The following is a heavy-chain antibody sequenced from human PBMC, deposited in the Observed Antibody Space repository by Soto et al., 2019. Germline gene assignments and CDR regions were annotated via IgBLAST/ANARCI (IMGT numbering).Heavy chain of an antibody. D-gene: IGHD3-16*01. CDR3: AREDSVGGVEGWFVP. J-gene: IGHJ5*02. Sequence: PVGSLRLSCASSVFTFSSYGMHWVRDAPGKGLEWVAVIWYDGSNKYYADSVKGRFTISRDNSKNTLYLQMNSLRAEDTAVYYCAREDSVGGVEGWFVPWGQGTLVTVSX. V-gene: IGHV3-33*01. CDR2: IWYDGSNK. CDR1: VFTFSSYG.